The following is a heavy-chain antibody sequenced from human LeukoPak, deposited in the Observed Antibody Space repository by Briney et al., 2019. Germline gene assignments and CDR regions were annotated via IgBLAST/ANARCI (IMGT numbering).Heavy chain of an antibody. D-gene: IGHD3-22*01. V-gene: IGHV4-59*08. CDR3: ARKRYDDPYFFDY. CDR1: GGSISSYY. Sequence: SETLSLTCTVSGGSISSYYWSWIRQPPGKGLEWIGYMQYTGSTNYNPSLRSRVTLSVDTSKNQFSLRLNSVTAADTAVYYCARKRYDDPYFFDYWGQGTLVTVSS. CDR2: MQYTGST. J-gene: IGHJ4*02.